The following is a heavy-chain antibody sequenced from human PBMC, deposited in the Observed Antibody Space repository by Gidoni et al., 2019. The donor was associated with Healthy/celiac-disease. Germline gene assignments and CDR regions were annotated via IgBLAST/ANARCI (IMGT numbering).Heavy chain of an antibody. D-gene: IGHD2-15*01. Sequence: EVQLVESGGGLVKPGGCLRLSCAASGFSFSSHGMNWVRQAPGKGLEWVSSISISSSYIYYADSVKGRFTISRDNAKNSLYLQMNSLRAEDTAVYYCARRGSAFDYWGQGTLVTVSS. CDR2: ISISSSYI. CDR3: ARRGSAFDY. CDR1: GFSFSSHG. V-gene: IGHV3-21*01. J-gene: IGHJ4*02.